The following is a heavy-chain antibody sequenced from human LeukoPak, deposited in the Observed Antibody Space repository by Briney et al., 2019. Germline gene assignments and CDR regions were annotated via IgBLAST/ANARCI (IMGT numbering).Heavy chain of an antibody. CDR1: GFTFSSYG. V-gene: IGHV3-30*18. J-gene: IGHJ4*02. Sequence: GGSLRLSCAASGFTFSSYGMHWVRQAPGQGLEWVAVISYDGSNKYYADSAKGRFTISRDSSKNTLYLQMNSLRAEDTAVYYCAKGRLVTTPFGYWGQGTLVTVSS. D-gene: IGHD4-11*01. CDR2: ISYDGSNK. CDR3: AKGRLVTTPFGY.